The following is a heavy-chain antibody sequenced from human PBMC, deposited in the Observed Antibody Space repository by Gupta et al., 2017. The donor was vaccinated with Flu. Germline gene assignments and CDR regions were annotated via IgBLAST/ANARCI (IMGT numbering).Heavy chain of an antibody. CDR3: ARSRSGYSSGWYVGGLAEEFDP. D-gene: IGHD6-19*01. V-gene: IGHV2-26*01. CDR1: GFSLSNARMG. J-gene: IGHJ5*02. CDR2: IFSNDEK. Sequence: QVTLKESGPVLVKPTETLTLTCTVSGFSLSNARMGVSWIRQPPGKALEWLAHIFSNDEKSYSTSLKSRLTISKDTSKSQVVLTMTNMDPVDTATYYCARSRSGYSSGWYVGGLAEEFDPWGQGTLVTVSS.